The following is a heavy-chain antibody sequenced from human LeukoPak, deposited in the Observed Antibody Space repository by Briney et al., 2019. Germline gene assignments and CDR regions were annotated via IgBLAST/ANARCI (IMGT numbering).Heavy chain of an antibody. Sequence: GGSLRLSCAASGFTFSNHGMHWVRQAPGKGLEWVAVIWYDGSNKYYPDSVKGRFTISRDNSKNTLYLQMSSLRAEDTAVYYCARGLSSGWYSGDYWGQGTLVTVSS. CDR1: GFTFSNHG. D-gene: IGHD6-19*01. J-gene: IGHJ4*02. CDR2: IWYDGSNK. V-gene: IGHV3-33*01. CDR3: ARGLSSGWYSGDY.